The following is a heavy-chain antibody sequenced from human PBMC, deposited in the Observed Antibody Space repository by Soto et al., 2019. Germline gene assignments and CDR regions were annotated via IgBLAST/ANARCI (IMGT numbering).Heavy chain of an antibody. Sequence: GESLKISCKGSGYSFTNYWIGWVRQMPGKGLEWMGIIYPGDSNTRYSPSFQGQVTISADKSISTAYLQWSSLKASDTAMYYCARKGYCSSTACYTVDYWGQGTPVTVSS. CDR2: IYPGDSNT. V-gene: IGHV5-51*01. CDR1: GYSFTNYW. J-gene: IGHJ4*02. D-gene: IGHD2-2*02. CDR3: ARKGYCSSTACYTVDY.